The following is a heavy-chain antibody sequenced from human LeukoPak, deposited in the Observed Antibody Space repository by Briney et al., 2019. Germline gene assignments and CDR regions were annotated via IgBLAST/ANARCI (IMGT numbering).Heavy chain of an antibody. CDR3: ARGGYYHDSSGYLDY. CDR2: IYSGGST. V-gene: IGHV3-53*01. CDR1: GFTVSSNY. D-gene: IGHD3-22*01. Sequence: GGYLRRSCAASGFTVSSNYMSWVRQAPGKGLEWGSVIYSGGSTYYADSVKGRFTISRDNSKNTPYLQMNSLRAEDTAVYYCARGGYYHDSSGYLDYWGQGTLVTVSS. J-gene: IGHJ4*02.